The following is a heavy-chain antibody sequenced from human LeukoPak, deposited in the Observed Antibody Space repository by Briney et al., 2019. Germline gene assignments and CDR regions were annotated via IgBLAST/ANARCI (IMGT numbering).Heavy chain of an antibody. Sequence: SETLSLTCAVSGGSISRGGYSWNWIRQPPGKGLEWIGYIYHSGSTYYNPSLKSRVTISVDTSKNQFSLKLSSVTAADTAVYYCARGRVRDIVVVPAAMHYYYGMDVWGQGTTVTVSS. J-gene: IGHJ6*02. CDR2: IYHSGST. CDR3: ARGRVRDIVVVPAAMHYYYGMDV. CDR1: GGSISRGGYS. V-gene: IGHV4-30-2*01. D-gene: IGHD2-2*01.